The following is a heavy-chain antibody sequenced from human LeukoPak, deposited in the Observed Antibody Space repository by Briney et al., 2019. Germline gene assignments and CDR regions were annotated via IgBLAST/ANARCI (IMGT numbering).Heavy chain of an antibody. CDR3: ARGRTYYYYMDV. CDR1: GGSISSGSYY. CDR2: IYTSGST. V-gene: IGHV4-61*02. J-gene: IGHJ6*03. Sequence: SETMSLTCTVSGGSISSGSYYWSWIRQPAGKGLEWIGRIYTSGSTNYNPSLKSRVTISVDTSKNQFSLKLSSVTAADTAVYYCARGRTYYYYMDVWGKGTTVTVSS.